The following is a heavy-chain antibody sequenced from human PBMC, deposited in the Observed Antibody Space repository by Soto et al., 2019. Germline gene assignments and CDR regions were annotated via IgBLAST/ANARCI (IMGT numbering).Heavy chain of an antibody. Sequence: GGSLRLSCAASGFTFSSCAMSWVRQAPGKGLEWVSGISGSGDSAFYADSVKGRFAISRDNSRNTLYLQMNGLRAEDTAVYYCAKPGGYNYGYQETDYWGQGTLVTVSS. V-gene: IGHV3-23*01. CDR2: ISGSGDSA. CDR1: GFTFSSCA. D-gene: IGHD5-18*01. CDR3: AKPGGYNYGYQETDY. J-gene: IGHJ4*02.